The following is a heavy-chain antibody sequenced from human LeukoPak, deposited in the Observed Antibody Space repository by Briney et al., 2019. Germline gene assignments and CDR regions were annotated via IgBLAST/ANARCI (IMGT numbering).Heavy chain of an antibody. D-gene: IGHD3-3*01. CDR1: GYTFSSYD. CDR3: ARAFSTTIFGVVIGYYYGMDV. Sequence: GASVKVSCKASGYTFSSYDINWVRQATGQGLEWMGWMNPNNGNTGYAQKFQGRVTMTRNTSISTAYMELSSLRSEDTAVYYCARAFSTTIFGVVIGYYYGMDVWGQGTTVTVSS. J-gene: IGHJ6*02. V-gene: IGHV1-8*01. CDR2: MNPNNGNT.